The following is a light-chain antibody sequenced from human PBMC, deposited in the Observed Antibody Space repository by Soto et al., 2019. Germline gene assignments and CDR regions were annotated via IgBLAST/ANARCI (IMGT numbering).Light chain of an antibody. V-gene: IGLV1-44*01. CDR3: AAWDDSLNGYL. Sequence: QSVLTQPPSASGTPWQRVTISCSGSRSNIGTKTVNWYQHLPGTAPKLLIYGSNLRPSGVPDRFSGSKSGTSASLAISGLQSEDEADYYCAAWDDSLNGYLFGTGTKVTVL. CDR2: GSN. J-gene: IGLJ1*01. CDR1: RSNIGTKT.